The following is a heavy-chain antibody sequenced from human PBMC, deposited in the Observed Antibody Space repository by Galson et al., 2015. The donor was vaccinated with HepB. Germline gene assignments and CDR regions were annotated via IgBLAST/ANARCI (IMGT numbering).Heavy chain of an antibody. V-gene: IGHV3-30*04. J-gene: IGHJ6*02. CDR1: GFTFSSYA. CDR2: ISYDGSNK. D-gene: IGHD6-13*01. Sequence: SLRLSCAASGFTFSSYAMHWVRQAPGKGLEWVAVISYDGSNKYYADSVKGRFTISRDNSKNTLYLQMNSLRAEDTAVYYCAREPYLGIAAADNYYYYGMDVWGQGTTVTVSS. CDR3: AREPYLGIAAADNYYYYGMDV.